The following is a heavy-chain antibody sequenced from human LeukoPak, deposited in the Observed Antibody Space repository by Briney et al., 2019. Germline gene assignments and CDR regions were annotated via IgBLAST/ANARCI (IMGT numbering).Heavy chain of an antibody. V-gene: IGHV4-34*01. J-gene: IGHJ4*02. CDR1: GGSFSDYY. CDR3: ARDPPRDFGTSGFYYNY. Sequence: SETLSLTCAVYGGSFSDYYWSWIRQPPGKGLEWIGEINDSGSTNYNPSLTSRVTMSADTSKNQFSLKLSSVTAADTAVYYCARDPPRDFGTSGFYYNYWGQGTRVTVSS. D-gene: IGHD3-22*01. CDR2: INDSGST.